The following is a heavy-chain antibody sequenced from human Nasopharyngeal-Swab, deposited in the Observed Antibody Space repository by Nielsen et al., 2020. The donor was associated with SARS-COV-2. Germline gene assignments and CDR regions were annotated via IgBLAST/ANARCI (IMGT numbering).Heavy chain of an antibody. D-gene: IGHD6-19*01. J-gene: IGHJ4*02. CDR3: ARTGDSSGWYSSFDY. CDR1: GGSISSYY. Sequence: SETLSLTCTVSGGSISSYYWSCIRQTQGKGLEWIGYIYYSGSTNYNPSLKSRVTISVDTSKNQFSLKLSSVTAADPAVYYCARTGDSSGWYSSFDYCGQGTLVTVSS. V-gene: IGHV4-59*01. CDR2: IYYSGST.